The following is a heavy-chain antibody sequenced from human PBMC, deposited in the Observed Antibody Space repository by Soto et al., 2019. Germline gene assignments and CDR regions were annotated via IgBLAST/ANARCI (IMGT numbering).Heavy chain of an antibody. J-gene: IGHJ4*02. V-gene: IGHV3-9*02. Sequence: GGSLRLSCAASGFRSDEHAMHWVRQAPGKGLEWVSGITRDSGNKGYADSVKGRFIVSRDNAKNSLYLQMNSLRPDDTALYYCAKDKVGGTYFSGLDYWGQGALVTVSS. CDR2: ITRDSGNK. CDR1: GFRSDEHA. D-gene: IGHD1-26*01. CDR3: AKDKVGGTYFSGLDY.